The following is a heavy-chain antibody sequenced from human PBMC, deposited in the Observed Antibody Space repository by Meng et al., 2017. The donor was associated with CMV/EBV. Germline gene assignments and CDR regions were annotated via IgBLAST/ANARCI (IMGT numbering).Heavy chain of an antibody. CDR2: ISSSSSYI. Sequence: GESLKISCAASGFTFSSYSMNWVRQAPGKGLEWVSSISSSSSYIYYADSVKGRFTISRDNAKNSLYLQMNSLRAEDTAVYYCAREGGENFGVVITYYYYYGMDVWGQGTTVTVSS. D-gene: IGHD3-3*01. CDR3: AREGGENFGVVITYYYYYGMDV. CDR1: GFTFSSYS. V-gene: IGHV3-21*01. J-gene: IGHJ6*02.